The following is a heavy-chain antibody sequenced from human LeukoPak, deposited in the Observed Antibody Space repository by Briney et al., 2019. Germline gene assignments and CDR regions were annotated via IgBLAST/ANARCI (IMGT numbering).Heavy chain of an antibody. V-gene: IGHV3-30-3*01. Sequence: GGSLRLSCAASGFTFSSYAMHWVRRAPGKGLEWVAVISYDGSNKYYADSVKGRFTISRDNSKNTLYLQMNSLRAEDTAVYYCARGLGSSWYVYYFDYWGQGTLVTVSS. CDR1: GFTFSSYA. CDR2: ISYDGSNK. D-gene: IGHD6-13*01. J-gene: IGHJ4*02. CDR3: ARGLGSSWYVYYFDY.